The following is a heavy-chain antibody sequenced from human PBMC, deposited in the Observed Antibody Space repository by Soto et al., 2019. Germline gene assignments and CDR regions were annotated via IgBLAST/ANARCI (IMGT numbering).Heavy chain of an antibody. Sequence: GGSLRLSCAASGFTFSSYSMNWVRQAPGKGLEWGSYISSSSSTIYYADSVKGRFTISRDNAKNSLYLQMNSLRAEDTAVYYCARDHIVGATNYFDYWGQGTLVTVSS. V-gene: IGHV3-48*04. CDR2: ISSSSSTI. CDR1: GFTFSSYS. J-gene: IGHJ4*02. D-gene: IGHD1-26*01. CDR3: ARDHIVGATNYFDY.